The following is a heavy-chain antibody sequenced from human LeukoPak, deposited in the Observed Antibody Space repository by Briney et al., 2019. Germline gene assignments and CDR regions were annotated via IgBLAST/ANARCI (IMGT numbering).Heavy chain of an antibody. V-gene: IGHV1-69*04. CDR1: GGTFSSYA. CDR3: GSGGMDSYYYGMDV. CDR2: IIPILGIA. J-gene: IGHJ6*02. Sequence: SVKVSCKASGGTFSSYAISWVRQAPGQGLEWMGRIIPILGIANYAQKFQGRVTITADKSTSTAYMELSSLRSEDTAVSYCGSGGMDSYYYGMDVWGQGTTVTVSS. D-gene: IGHD2-15*01.